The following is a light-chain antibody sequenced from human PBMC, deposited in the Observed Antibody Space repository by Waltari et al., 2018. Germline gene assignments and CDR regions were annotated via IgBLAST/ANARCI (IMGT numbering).Light chain of an antibody. Sequence: QSALTQPRPVSGSPGQSVTISCTGTSSDVAGYYYVSWYQQHPGKAPKLMLYDVTKRPSGVPGRFSGSKSGNTASLTISGLQAEDEADYYCCSYADSYTAVFGGGTTLTVL. J-gene: IGLJ3*02. CDR2: DVT. CDR3: CSYADSYTAV. V-gene: IGLV2-11*01. CDR1: SSDVAGYYY.